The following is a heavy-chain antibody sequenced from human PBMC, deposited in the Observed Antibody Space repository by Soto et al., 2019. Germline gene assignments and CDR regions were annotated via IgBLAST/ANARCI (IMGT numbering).Heavy chain of an antibody. V-gene: IGHV3-23*01. J-gene: IGHJ4*02. Sequence: EVQLLESGGGLVQPGGSLRLSCAASGFTFSSYAMSWVRQAPGEGLEWVSAISGSGGSTYYADSVKGRFTISRDNSKNTLYLQMNSLRAEDTAVYYCAKLNSYYDFWSGYYDDYWGQGTLVTVSS. D-gene: IGHD3-3*01. CDR3: AKLNSYYDFWSGYYDDY. CDR1: GFTFSSYA. CDR2: ISGSGGST.